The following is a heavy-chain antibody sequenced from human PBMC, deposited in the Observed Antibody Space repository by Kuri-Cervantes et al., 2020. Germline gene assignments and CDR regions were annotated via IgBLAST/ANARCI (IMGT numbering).Heavy chain of an antibody. D-gene: IGHD6-19*01. CDR3: ANADIAVAGTPYDY. CDR1: GSTFSSYE. Sequence: GGSLRLSCAASGSTFSSYEMNWVRQAPGKGLEWVSAISGSGGSTYYADSVKGRFTISRDNSKNTLYLQMNSLRAEDTAVYYCANADIAVAGTPYDYWGQGTLVTVSS. J-gene: IGHJ4*02. CDR2: ISGSGGST. V-gene: IGHV3-23*01.